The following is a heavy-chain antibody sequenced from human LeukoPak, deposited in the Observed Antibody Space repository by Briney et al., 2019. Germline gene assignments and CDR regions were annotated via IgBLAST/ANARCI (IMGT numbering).Heavy chain of an antibody. J-gene: IGHJ3*01. D-gene: IGHD3-10*01. Sequence: GGPLRLSCEASGFPFNNYGMNWVRQAPGKGLEWVSFTHIYCSRISYEDSVKGPFTISRDNARNLLYLQMNGQRAEDTAVYYCARGRSNTLLRGVALSVGFDVWGQGAM. V-gene: IGHV3-21*06. CDR1: GFPFNNYG. CDR2: THIYCSRI. CDR3: ARGRSNTLLRGVALSVGFDV.